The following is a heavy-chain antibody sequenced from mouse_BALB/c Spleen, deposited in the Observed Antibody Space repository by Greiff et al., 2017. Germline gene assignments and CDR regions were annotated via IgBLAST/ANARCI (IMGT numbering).Heavy chain of an antibody. CDR1: GFTFSSFG. J-gene: IGHJ2*01. V-gene: IGHV5-17*02. CDR3: ARNGDYRYDV. Sequence: EVHLVESGGGLVQPGGSRKLSCAASGFTFSSFGMHWVRQAPEKGLEWVAYISSGSSTIYYADTVKGRFTISRDNPKNTLFLQMTSLRSEDTAMYYCARNGDYRYDVWGQGTTLTVSS. D-gene: IGHD2-14*01. CDR2: ISSGSSTI.